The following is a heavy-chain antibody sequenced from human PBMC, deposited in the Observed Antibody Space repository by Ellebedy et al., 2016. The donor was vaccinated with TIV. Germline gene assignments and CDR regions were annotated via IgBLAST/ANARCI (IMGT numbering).Heavy chain of an antibody. J-gene: IGHJ6*02. Sequence: SVKVSCXASGGTFSSYAISWVRQAPGQGLEWMGGIIPIFGTANYAQKFQGRVTITADESTSTAYMELSSLRSEDTAVYYCARGLASGQYYYYGMDVWGQGTTVTVSS. V-gene: IGHV1-69*13. CDR1: GGTFSSYA. CDR2: IIPIFGTA. D-gene: IGHD3-3*01. CDR3: ARGLASGQYYYYGMDV.